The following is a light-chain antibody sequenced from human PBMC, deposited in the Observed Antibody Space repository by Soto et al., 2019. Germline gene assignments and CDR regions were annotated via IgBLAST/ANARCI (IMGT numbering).Light chain of an antibody. CDR2: GAS. Sequence: EIVMTQSPATLSVSPGXXATXSXRXSQSVSSNLAWYQQKPGQAPRLLIYGASTRATGVPARFSGSGSGTEFTLTISSLQSEDFAVYYCQQYSDWPLSFGGGTKVEIK. CDR1: QSVSSN. CDR3: QQYSDWPLS. J-gene: IGKJ4*01. V-gene: IGKV3-15*01.